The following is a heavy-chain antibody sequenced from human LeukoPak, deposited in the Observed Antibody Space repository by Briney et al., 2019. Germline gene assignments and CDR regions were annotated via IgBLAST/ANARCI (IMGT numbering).Heavy chain of an antibody. CDR2: ISGSGGST. CDR3: AKYRTGPPYGLDV. D-gene: IGHD1-26*01. CDR1: GSTFSTYA. V-gene: IGHV3-23*01. J-gene: IGHJ6*02. Sequence: GGSLRLSCAASGSTFSTYAMNWVRQAPGKGLEWVSGISGSGGSTWYADSVKGRFTISRDNSKNTLYLQMNRLRAEDTATYYCAKYRTGPPYGLDVWGQGTTVTVSS.